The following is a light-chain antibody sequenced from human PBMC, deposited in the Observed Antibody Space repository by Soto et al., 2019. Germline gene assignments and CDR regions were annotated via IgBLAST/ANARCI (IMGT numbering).Light chain of an antibody. CDR1: QSVSSSY. V-gene: IGKV3-20*01. CDR3: QHYDSLPIT. J-gene: IGKJ5*01. Sequence: EIVLTQSPGPLSLSPGERATLSCTSSQSVSSSYLAWYQQKPGQPPGLLIYGASSRATGIPDRFSGSGSGTDCTLTISRLEPEDVAVFYCQHYDSLPITFGQGTRLEIK. CDR2: GAS.